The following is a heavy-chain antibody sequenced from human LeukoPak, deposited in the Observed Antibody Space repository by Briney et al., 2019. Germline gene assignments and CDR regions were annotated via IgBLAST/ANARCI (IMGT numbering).Heavy chain of an antibody. CDR2: ISYDGSNK. CDR3: AKDYGLWGDYNRFDP. Sequence: TGGSLRLSCAASGFTFSSYGMHWVRQAPGKGLEWVAVISYDGSNKYYVDSVKGRFTISRDNSKNTLYLQMNSLRPEDTAVYYCAKDYGLWGDYNRFDPWGQGALV. V-gene: IGHV3-30*18. D-gene: IGHD3-10*01. CDR1: GFTFSSYG. J-gene: IGHJ5*02.